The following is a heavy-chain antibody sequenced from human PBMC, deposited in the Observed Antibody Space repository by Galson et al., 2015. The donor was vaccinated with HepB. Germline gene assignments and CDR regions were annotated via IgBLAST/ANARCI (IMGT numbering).Heavy chain of an antibody. V-gene: IGHV3-21*01. D-gene: IGHD3-10*01. CDR1: GFAFSSYS. Sequence: SLRLSCAASGFAFSSYSMNWVRQAPGKGLEWVSSISSSSSYIYYADSVKGRFSISRDNAKNSLYLQMNSLRAEDTAVYYCARTSVLLWFGEFKAAFDIWGQGTMVTVSS. CDR3: ARTSVLLWFGEFKAAFDI. J-gene: IGHJ3*02. CDR2: ISSSSSYI.